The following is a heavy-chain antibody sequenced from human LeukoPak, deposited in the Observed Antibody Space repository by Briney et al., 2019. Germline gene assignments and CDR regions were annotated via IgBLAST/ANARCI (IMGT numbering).Heavy chain of an antibody. V-gene: IGHV1-18*01. D-gene: IGHD3-10*01. CDR3: AREYYASGSYYLFDY. CDR1: GYTFTSYG. CDR2: ISAYNGNT. Sequence: ASVKVSCKASGYTFTSYGISWVRQAPGQGLEWMGWISAYNGNTNYAQKLQGRVTMTTDTSTNTACMELRSLRSDDTAVYYCAREYYASGSYYLFDYWDQGTLVTVSS. J-gene: IGHJ4*02.